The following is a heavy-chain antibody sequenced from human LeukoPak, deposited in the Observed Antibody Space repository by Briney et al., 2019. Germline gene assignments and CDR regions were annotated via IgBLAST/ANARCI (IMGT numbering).Heavy chain of an antibody. D-gene: IGHD3-22*01. CDR1: GFTVSSNY. V-gene: IGHV3-53*01. CDR2: IYSGGST. Sequence: QPGGSLRLSCAASGFTVSSNYMSWVRQAPGKGLEWVSVIYSGGSTYYADSVKGRFTISRDNSKNTLYLQMNSLRAEDTAVYYCARHYYDSSGYLDYWGQGTLVTVS. J-gene: IGHJ4*02. CDR3: ARHYYDSSGYLDY.